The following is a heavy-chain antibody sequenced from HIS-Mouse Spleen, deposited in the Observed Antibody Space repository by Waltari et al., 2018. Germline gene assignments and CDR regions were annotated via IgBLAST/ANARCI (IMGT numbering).Heavy chain of an antibody. CDR1: GGTFSSSA. V-gene: IGHV1-69*01. D-gene: IGHD2-8*01. CDR2: IIPIFGTA. J-gene: IGHJ6*02. CDR3: ARDVGYCTNGVCYNHYGMDV. Sequence: QVQLVQSGAEVKKPGSSVKVSCKASGGTFSSSAISWVRQAPGQGLEWMGGIIPIFGTANYAQKFQGRVTITADESTSTAYMELSSLRSEDTAVYYCARDVGYCTNGVCYNHYGMDVWGQGTTVTVSS.